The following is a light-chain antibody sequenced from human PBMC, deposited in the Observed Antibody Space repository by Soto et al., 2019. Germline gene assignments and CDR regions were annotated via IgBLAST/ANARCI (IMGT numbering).Light chain of an antibody. Sequence: IVLTQSPATLSVSPGDTATLSCRANQSVSSNLARYQPKPGQAPRLLIYGASTRATAIPARFSGSGSGTEFTLNITSLQSEDIAVYYCQQYDSWLVWTFGQGTKVDIK. CDR1: QSVSSN. CDR3: QQYDSWLVWT. CDR2: GAS. V-gene: IGKV3-15*01. J-gene: IGKJ1*01.